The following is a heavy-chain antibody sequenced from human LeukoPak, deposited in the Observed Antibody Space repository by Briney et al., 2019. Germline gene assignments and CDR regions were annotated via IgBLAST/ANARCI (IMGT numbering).Heavy chain of an antibody. CDR1: GYSFTSYW. Sequence: GESLKTSCKGSGYSFTSYWIGWVRQMPGKGLEWMGIIYPGDSDTRYSPSFQGQVTISADKSISTAYLQWSSLKASDTAMYYCARLASYYDSSGYYFDYWGQGTLVTVSS. CDR2: IYPGDSDT. CDR3: ARLASYYDSSGYYFDY. V-gene: IGHV5-51*01. D-gene: IGHD3-22*01. J-gene: IGHJ4*02.